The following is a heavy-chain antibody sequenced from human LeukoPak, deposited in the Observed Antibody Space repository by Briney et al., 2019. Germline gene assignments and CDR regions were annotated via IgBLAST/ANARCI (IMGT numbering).Heavy chain of an antibody. CDR2: ISEDGTKK. CDR1: GVTFSRYG. D-gene: IGHD4-17*01. Sequence: PGRSLRLSCAASGVTFSRYGMHWVGQAPGKGLEWVAVISEDGTKKYYADSGKGRFSISRDNSRSRLYLQMNSLRGEDTAIYYCARDMRGDAANAFDMWGQGTLVTVSS. J-gene: IGHJ3*02. V-gene: IGHV3-30-3*01. CDR3: ARDMRGDAANAFDM.